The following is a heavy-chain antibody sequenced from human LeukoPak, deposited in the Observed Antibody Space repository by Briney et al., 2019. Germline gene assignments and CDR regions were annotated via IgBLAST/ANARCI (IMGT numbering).Heavy chain of an antibody. V-gene: IGHV3-23*01. CDR3: ARDPHVAVADY. CDR1: GFTFSSYA. J-gene: IGHJ4*02. Sequence: GGSLRLSCAASGFTFSSYAMSWVRQAPGKGLEWVSAISSTGGSTYYADSVKGRFTISRDNSKNTLYLQMNSLRAEDTAVYYCARDPHVAVADYWGQGTLVTVSS. CDR2: ISSTGGST. D-gene: IGHD6-19*01.